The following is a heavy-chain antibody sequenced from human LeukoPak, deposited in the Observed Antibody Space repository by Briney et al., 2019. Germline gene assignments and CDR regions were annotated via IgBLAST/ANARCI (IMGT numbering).Heavy chain of an antibody. J-gene: IGHJ4*02. CDR3: ARDSLIQYGSGSYWGFDY. CDR1: GFTFSSYS. CDR2: ISSGSSYI. V-gene: IGHV3-21*04. Sequence: GGSLRLSCAASGFTFSSYSMNWVRQAPGKGLEWVSSISSGSSYIYYADSVKGRFTISRDNAKNSLYLQMNSLRAEDTAVYYCARDSLIQYGSGSYWGFDYWGQGTLVTVSS. D-gene: IGHD3-10*01.